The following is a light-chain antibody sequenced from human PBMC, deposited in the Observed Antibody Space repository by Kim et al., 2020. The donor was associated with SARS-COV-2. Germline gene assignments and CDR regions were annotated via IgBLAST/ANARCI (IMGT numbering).Light chain of an antibody. J-gene: IGKJ1*01. CDR3: QQYYNWHRT. CDR1: QSVSSN. Sequence: EIVMTQSPATLSVSPGERATLSCRASQSVSSNLAWYQQKPGQAPRLLIYGASTRATGIPASFSGTGSGTEFTLTISSLQSEDFAIYYCQQYYNWHRTFGQGTKVDIK. CDR2: GAS. V-gene: IGKV3-15*01.